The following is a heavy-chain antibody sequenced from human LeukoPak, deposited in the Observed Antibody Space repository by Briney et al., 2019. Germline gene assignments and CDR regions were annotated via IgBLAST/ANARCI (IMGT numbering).Heavy chain of an antibody. CDR1: GGPISSGGNY. CDR3: ARERHYDILTGYYHESLNWFYP. Sequence: SETPALLLSISGGPISSGGNYWGWIRQHPGKGLEWIQYIYCSDSISYKPALKRRVTISVDTAKTQFSQTLRSVTAADTAVYYCARERHYDILTGYYHESLNWFYPWGEGALVTVSS. V-gene: IGHV4-31*02. CDR2: IYCSDSI. D-gene: IGHD3-9*01. J-gene: IGHJ5*02.